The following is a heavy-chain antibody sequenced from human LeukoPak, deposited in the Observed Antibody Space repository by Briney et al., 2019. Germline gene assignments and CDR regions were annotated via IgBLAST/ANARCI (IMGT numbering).Heavy chain of an antibody. CDR2: INPNSGGT. V-gene: IGHV1-2*02. CDR1: GYTFTGYY. Sequence: ASVKVSCKASGYTFTGYYMHWVRQAPGQGLEWMGWINPNSGGTNYAQKFQGRVTMTRDTSISTAYMELSRLRSDDTAVYYCARTSSGWYNTGVFDYWGQGTLVTISS. CDR3: ARTSSGWYNTGVFDY. J-gene: IGHJ4*02. D-gene: IGHD6-19*01.